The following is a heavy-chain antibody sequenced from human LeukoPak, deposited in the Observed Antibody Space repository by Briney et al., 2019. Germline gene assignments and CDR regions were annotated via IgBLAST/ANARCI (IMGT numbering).Heavy chain of an antibody. D-gene: IGHD4-23*01. CDR2: IYYSGST. V-gene: IGHV4-59*01. Sequence: SETLSLTCTVSGGSISSYYWSWIRQPPGKGLEWIGYIYYSGSTNYNPSLKSRVTISVDTSKNQFSLKLSSVTAADTAVYYCARVNSDTASIYYYYYMDVWGKGTTVTVSS. CDR1: GGSISSYY. CDR3: ARVNSDTASIYYYYYMDV. J-gene: IGHJ6*03.